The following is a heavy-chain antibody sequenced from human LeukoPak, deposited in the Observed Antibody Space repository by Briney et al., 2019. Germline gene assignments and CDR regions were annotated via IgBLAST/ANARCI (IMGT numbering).Heavy chain of an antibody. CDR2: ISGSGGST. CDR3: TRHGYNYTWAY. CDR1: GFVFSSYA. J-gene: IGHJ4*02. D-gene: IGHD5-24*01. V-gene: IGHV3-23*01. Sequence: GGSLRLSCTASGFVFSSYAMNWVRQAPGKGLEWVSGISGSGGSTHYADSVKGRFTISRDNSKKTVYLQMNSLKTEDTAGYYCTRHGYNYTWAYWGQGTLVTVSS.